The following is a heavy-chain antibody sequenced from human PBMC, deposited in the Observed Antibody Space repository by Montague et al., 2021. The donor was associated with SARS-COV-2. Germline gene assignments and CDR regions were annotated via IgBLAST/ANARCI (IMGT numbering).Heavy chain of an antibody. J-gene: IGHJ6*02. Sequence: SETLSLTCTVSGDSISSNYWSWIWQPPRKGMERIWYGYNNDSTKYNPNLKRRVTISVDTSKNQFSLKPSPVTAADTAVYDCARRIEKEGTYYYYYGMDVWGQGTTVTVSS. CDR3: ARRIEKEGTYYYYYGMDV. CDR1: GDSISSNY. V-gene: IGHV4-4*08. D-gene: IGHD2-15*01. CDR2: GYNNDST.